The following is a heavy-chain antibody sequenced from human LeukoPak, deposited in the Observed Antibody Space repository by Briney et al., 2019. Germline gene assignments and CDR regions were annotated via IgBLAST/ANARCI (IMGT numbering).Heavy chain of an antibody. V-gene: IGHV3-21*01. CDR2: ISSSSSYI. Sequence: GGSLRLSCAASGFTFSSYSMNWVRQAPGKGLEWVSSISSSSSYIYYADSVKGRFTISRDNAKNSLYLQMNSLRAGDTAVYYCARDTRSGSYSQGDYWGQGTLVTVSS. D-gene: IGHD3-10*01. CDR1: GFTFSSYS. CDR3: ARDTRSGSYSQGDY. J-gene: IGHJ4*02.